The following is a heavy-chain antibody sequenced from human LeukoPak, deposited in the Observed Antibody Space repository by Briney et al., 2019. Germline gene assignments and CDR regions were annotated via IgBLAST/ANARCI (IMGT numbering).Heavy chain of an antibody. CDR3: AREWVYYNYMDV. CDR2: ISSSSSTI. Sequence: PGGSLRLSCAASGFNFHVYNMNWVRQAPGKGLEWVSHISSSSSTIYYAESVKGRFTVSRDNAKKSVFLQMNSLRAEDTGVYYCAREWVYYNYMDVWGKGTTVTVSS. J-gene: IGHJ6*03. V-gene: IGHV3-48*04. CDR1: GFNFHVYN. D-gene: IGHD1-26*01.